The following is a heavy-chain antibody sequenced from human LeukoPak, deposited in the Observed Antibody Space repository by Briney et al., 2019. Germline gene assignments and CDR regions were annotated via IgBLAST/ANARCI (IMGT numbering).Heavy chain of an antibody. D-gene: IGHD3-22*01. J-gene: IGHJ4*02. CDR1: GFTFSSYW. V-gene: IGHV3-74*01. CDR2: INTDGSNT. Sequence: GGSLRLSCTASGFTFSSYWMHWVRQAPGKGLVWVSRINTDGSNTGYADSVKGRFTISRDNAKNTVYLQINSLRAEDTALYYCARAMLDSSGRDYWGQGTLVTVSS. CDR3: ARAMLDSSGRDY.